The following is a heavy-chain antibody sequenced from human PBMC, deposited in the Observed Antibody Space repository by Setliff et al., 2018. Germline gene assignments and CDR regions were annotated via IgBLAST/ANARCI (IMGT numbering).Heavy chain of an antibody. CDR3: ARGFLRYDSGTYYTY. J-gene: IGHJ4*02. CDR2: IYHSGSI. V-gene: IGHV4-4*02. CDR1: GGSISSSNW. D-gene: IGHD3-10*01. Sequence: SETLSLTCTVSGGSISSSNWWTWVRQPPGKGLEWIGEIYHSGSINYNPSLKSRVTMSVDKSKNQFSLKLTSVTAADTAVYYCARGFLRYDSGTYYTYWGQGTLVTVSS.